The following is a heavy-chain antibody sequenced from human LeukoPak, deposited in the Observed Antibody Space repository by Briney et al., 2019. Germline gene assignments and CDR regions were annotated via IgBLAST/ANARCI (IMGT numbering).Heavy chain of an antibody. CDR3: ARGLSGSYYDGFDI. CDR2: IYPGDSDT. CDR1: GYIFTSYW. D-gene: IGHD1-26*01. Sequence: GESLQISCQGSGYIFTSYWIGWVRHLPGKGLEWMGIIYPGDSDTRYSPSFQGQVTISADKTINTAYLQWSSLKAPDTAMYYGARGLSGSYYDGFDIWGQGTMVTVSS. V-gene: IGHV5-51*01. J-gene: IGHJ3*02.